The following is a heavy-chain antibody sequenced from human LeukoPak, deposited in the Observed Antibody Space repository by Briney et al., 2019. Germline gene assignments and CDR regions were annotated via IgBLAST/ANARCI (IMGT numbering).Heavy chain of an antibody. Sequence: SGPTLVNPTQTLTLTCTFSGFSLSSSGMCVSWIRQPPGKALEWLARIDWDDDKYYSTSLKTRLTISKDTSKNQVVLTMTNMDPVDTATYYCARLLCGDYSYYFDYWGQGTLVTVSS. J-gene: IGHJ4*02. CDR1: GFSLSSSGMC. CDR2: IDWDDDK. V-gene: IGHV2-70*11. D-gene: IGHD2-21*02. CDR3: ARLLCGDYSYYFDY.